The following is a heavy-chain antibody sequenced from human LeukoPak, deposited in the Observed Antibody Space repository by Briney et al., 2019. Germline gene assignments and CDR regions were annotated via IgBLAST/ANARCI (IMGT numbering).Heavy chain of an antibody. J-gene: IGHJ6*02. V-gene: IGHV4-31*03. CDR3: ARQDYGDYARYYYYGMDV. CDR1: GGSISSGGYY. Sequence: PSQTLSLTCTVSGGSISSGGYYWSWLRQHPGKGLEWIGYIYYSGSTYYNPSLKSRVTISVDTAKNQFSLKLSSVTAADTAVYYCARQDYGDYARYYYYGMDVWGQGTTVIVSS. D-gene: IGHD4-17*01. CDR2: IYYSGST.